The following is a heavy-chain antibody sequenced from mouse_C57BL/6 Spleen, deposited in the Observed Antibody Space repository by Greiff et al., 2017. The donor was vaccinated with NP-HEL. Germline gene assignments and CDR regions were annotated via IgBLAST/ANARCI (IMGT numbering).Heavy chain of an antibody. CDR2: INPGSGGT. CDR3: AREGELYYFDY. D-gene: IGHD4-1*01. Sequence: VQLQESGAELVRPGTSVKVSCKASGYAFTNYLIEWVKQRPGQGLEWIGVINPGSGGTNYNEKFKGKATLTADKSSSTAYMQLSSLTSEDSAVYFCAREGELYYFDYWGQGTTLTVSS. V-gene: IGHV1-54*01. J-gene: IGHJ2*01. CDR1: GYAFTNYL.